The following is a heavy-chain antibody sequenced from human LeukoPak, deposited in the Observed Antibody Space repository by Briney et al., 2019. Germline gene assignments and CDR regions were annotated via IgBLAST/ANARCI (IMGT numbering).Heavy chain of an antibody. CDR1: GGTFSSYA. D-gene: IGHD6-19*01. CDR3: ASSYSSGRVDY. CDR2: IIPIFGTA. J-gene: IGHJ4*02. V-gene: IGHV1-69*05. Sequence: VASVKVSCKASGGTFSSYAISWVRQAPGQGLEWMGGIIPIFGTANYAQKFQGRVPITTDESTSTAYMELSSLRSEDTAVYYCASSYSSGRVDYWGQGTLVTVSS.